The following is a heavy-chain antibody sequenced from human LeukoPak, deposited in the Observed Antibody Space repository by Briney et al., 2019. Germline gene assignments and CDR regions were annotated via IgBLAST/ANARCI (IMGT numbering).Heavy chain of an antibody. V-gene: IGHV4-34*01. CDR3: ARVRDYYGSGSGWFDP. CDR2: INHSGST. J-gene: IGHJ5*02. D-gene: IGHD3-10*01. CDR1: GGSFSGYY. Sequence: PSETLSLTCAVYGGSFSGYYWSWIRQPPGKGLEWIGEINHSGSTKYNPSPKSRVTISVNTSKNQFSLKLSSVTAADTAVYYCARVRDYYGSGSGWFDPWGQGTLVTVSS.